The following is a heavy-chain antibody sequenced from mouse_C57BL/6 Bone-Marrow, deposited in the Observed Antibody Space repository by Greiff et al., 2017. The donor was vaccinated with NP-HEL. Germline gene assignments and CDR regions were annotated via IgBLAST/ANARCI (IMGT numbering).Heavy chain of an antibody. J-gene: IGHJ4*01. CDR2: ISSGSSTI. CDR3: ARDLLWPRDAMDY. CDR1: GFTFSDYG. Sequence: DVTLVVSGGGLVKPGGSLKLSCAASGFTFSDYGMHWVRQAPEKGLEWVAYISSGSSTIYYADTVKGRFTISRDNAKNTLFLQMTSLRSEDTAMYYCARDLLWPRDAMDYWGQGTSVTVSS. V-gene: IGHV5-17*01. D-gene: IGHD2-1*01.